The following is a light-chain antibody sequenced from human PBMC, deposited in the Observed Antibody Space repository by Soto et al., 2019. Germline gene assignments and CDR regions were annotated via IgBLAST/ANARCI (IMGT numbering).Light chain of an antibody. CDR2: DAS. Sequence: IVLTQSPATLSLSPGERATLSCGASQNVIRYFAWYQQKHGQAPRLLIYDASNRATGIPARLSGSGYGTDLTITISSLETEDFEVYYCQQRFNSTLTFGDGTKVDIK. V-gene: IGKV3-11*01. CDR3: QQRFNSTLT. J-gene: IGKJ4*01. CDR1: QNVIRY.